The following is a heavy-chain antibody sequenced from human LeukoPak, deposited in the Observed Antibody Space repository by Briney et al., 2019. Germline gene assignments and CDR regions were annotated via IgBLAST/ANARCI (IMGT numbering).Heavy chain of an antibody. CDR1: GGSVSSYF. Sequence: SETLSLTCTVSGGSVSSYFWSWIRQPPGKGLEWIGYIYYSGGTHYNPSLKSRVTISVDTSKNQISLKLSSVTAADTAVYYCARDLWSSSWFSNWFDPWGQGTLVTVSS. D-gene: IGHD6-13*01. V-gene: IGHV4-59*02. J-gene: IGHJ5*02. CDR2: IYYSGGT. CDR3: ARDLWSSSWFSNWFDP.